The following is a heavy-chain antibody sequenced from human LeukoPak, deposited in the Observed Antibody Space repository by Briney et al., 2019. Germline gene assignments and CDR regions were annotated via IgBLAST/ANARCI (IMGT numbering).Heavy chain of an antibody. Sequence: GSLRLSCAASGFTFSLYAMSWVRQAPGKGLEWVSAISVSDGSTYYADSVKGRFTISRDNSKNTLYLQMNSLRAEDTAIYYCAKRGLRLVDYWGQGTLVTVSS. D-gene: IGHD5-12*01. CDR2: ISVSDGST. J-gene: IGHJ4*02. CDR1: GFTFSLYA. CDR3: AKRGLRLVDY. V-gene: IGHV3-23*01.